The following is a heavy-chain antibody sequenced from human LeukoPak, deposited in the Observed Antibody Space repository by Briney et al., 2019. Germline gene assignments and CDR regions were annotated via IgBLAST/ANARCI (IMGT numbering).Heavy chain of an antibody. D-gene: IGHD1-26*01. CDR2: IKPKTDGETT. CDR3: AKDQRWESPHYLDS. V-gene: IGHV3-15*07. CDR1: GFTFSNAY. J-gene: IGHJ4*02. Sequence: GGSLRLSCAASGFTFSNAYMNWVRQAPGKGLEWVGRIKPKTDGETTEYAAPVKDRFSISRDDSKSMTYLQMNSLKTEDTAVYYCAKDQRWESPHYLDSWGQGTLVTVSS.